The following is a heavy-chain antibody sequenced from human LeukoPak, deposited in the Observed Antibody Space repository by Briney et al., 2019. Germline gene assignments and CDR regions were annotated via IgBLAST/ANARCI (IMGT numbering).Heavy chain of an antibody. CDR1: GFTFSSYW. CDR3: ARVATGGYSYGYNSKPSYYFDY. D-gene: IGHD5-18*01. Sequence: GGSLRLSCAASGFTFSSYWMSWVRQAPGKGLEWVANIKQDGSEKYYVDSVKGRFTISRDNAKNSPYLQMKSLRAEDTAVYYCARVATGGYSYGYNSKPSYYFDYWGQGTLVTVSS. V-gene: IGHV3-7*01. CDR2: IKQDGSEK. J-gene: IGHJ4*02.